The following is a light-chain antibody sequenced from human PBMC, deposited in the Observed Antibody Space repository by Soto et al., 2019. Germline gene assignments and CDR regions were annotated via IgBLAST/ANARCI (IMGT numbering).Light chain of an antibody. V-gene: IGKV1-39*01. CDR2: AAS. CDR3: QQYNSWPGT. CDR1: QSISSY. J-gene: IGKJ1*01. Sequence: DIQMTQSPSSLSASVGDRVTITCRASQSISSYLNWYQHKPGKAPKLLIYAASSLQTGVPSRFSGSRSGTDFALTISSLQRDDFAVYYCQQYNSWPGTFGQGTKVDIK.